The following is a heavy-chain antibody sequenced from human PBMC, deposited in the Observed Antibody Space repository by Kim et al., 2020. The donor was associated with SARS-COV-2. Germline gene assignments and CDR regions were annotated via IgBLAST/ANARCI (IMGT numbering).Heavy chain of an antibody. CDR1: GGSFSGYY. Sequence: SETLSLTCAVYGGSFSGYYWSWIRQPPGKGLEWIGEINHSGSTNYNPSLKSRVTISVDTSKNQFSLKLSSVTAADTAVYYCARLVYYYGMDVWGQGTTVTVSS. CDR2: INHSGST. J-gene: IGHJ6*02. CDR3: ARLVYYYGMDV. V-gene: IGHV4-34*01. D-gene: IGHD3-9*01.